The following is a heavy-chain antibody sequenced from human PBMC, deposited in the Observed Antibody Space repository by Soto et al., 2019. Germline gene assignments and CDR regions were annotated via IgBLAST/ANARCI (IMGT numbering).Heavy chain of an antibody. D-gene: IGHD2-21*02. Sequence: ASVKVSCKASGYTFTSYAMHWVRQAPGQRLEWMGWINAGNGNTKYSQKFQGRVTITRDTSASTAYMELSSLRSEDTAVYYCARFGRCGGDCYSDDWAQGTLVTVSS. CDR1: GYTFTSYA. CDR3: ARFGRCGGDCYSDD. J-gene: IGHJ4*02. V-gene: IGHV1-3*01. CDR2: INAGNGNT.